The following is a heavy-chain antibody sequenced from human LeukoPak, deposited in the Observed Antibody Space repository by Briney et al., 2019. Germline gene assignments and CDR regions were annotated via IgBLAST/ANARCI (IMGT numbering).Heavy chain of an antibody. Sequence: GRSLRLSCAASGFTFDDYAMHWVRQAPGKGLEWVSGISWNSGSIGYADSVKGRFTISRDNAKNSLYLQMNSLRAEDMALYYCAKGVLRFPLYCMDVWGKGTTVTVSS. CDR2: ISWNSGSI. CDR3: AKGVLRFPLYCMDV. CDR1: GFTFDDYA. D-gene: IGHD3-3*01. J-gene: IGHJ6*03. V-gene: IGHV3-9*03.